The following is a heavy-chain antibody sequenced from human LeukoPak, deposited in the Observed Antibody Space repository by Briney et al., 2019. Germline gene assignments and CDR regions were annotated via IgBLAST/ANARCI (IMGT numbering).Heavy chain of an antibody. CDR1: GGSISSSSYY. D-gene: IGHD1-26*01. CDR3: ATRRVNSGSYWEY. V-gene: IGHV4-39*01. J-gene: IGHJ4*02. Sequence: SETLSLTCTVSGGSISSSSYYWGWIRQPPGKGLEWIGSIYYSGSTYYNPSLKSRVTISVDTSKNQFSLKLSSVTAADTAVYYCATRRVNSGSYWEYWGQGTLVTVSS. CDR2: IYYSGST.